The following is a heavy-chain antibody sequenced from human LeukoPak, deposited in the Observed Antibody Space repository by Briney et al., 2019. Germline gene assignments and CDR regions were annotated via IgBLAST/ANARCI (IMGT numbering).Heavy chain of an antibody. D-gene: IGHD1-26*01. V-gene: IGHV3-13*01. CDR3: VRQQTPHGNFDY. Sequence: GGSLRLSCATSGFTFSNHAMHWVRQATGKGLEWVSAIGTAGDTFYPGSVKGRFTISRENAKNSLSLQMNSLRAEDTAVYYCVRQQTPHGNFDYWGQGTLVTVSS. J-gene: IGHJ4*02. CDR1: GFTFSNHA. CDR2: IGTAGDT.